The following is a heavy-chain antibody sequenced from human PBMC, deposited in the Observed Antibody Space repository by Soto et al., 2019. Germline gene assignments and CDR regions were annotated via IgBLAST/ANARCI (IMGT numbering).Heavy chain of an antibody. Sequence: SETLSLTCAVYGGSFSGYYWNWIRQPPGKGLEWIGEIDHSGYTNYNPSLKSRVTISVDTSKNQFSLRLNSVTAVDTAVYFCAGFVVPASRNSAFDYWGQGTLVTVS. CDR3: AGFVVPASRNSAFDY. CDR1: GGSFSGYY. D-gene: IGHD2-15*01. J-gene: IGHJ4*02. CDR2: IDHSGYT. V-gene: IGHV4-34*01.